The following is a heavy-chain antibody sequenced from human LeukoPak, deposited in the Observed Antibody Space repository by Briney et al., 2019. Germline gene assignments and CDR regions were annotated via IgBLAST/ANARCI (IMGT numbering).Heavy chain of an antibody. CDR2: IYTSGST. CDR1: GGSISSGSYY. V-gene: IGHV4-61*02. J-gene: IGHJ4*02. CDR3: ARFRSGSSSVIDY. D-gene: IGHD1-26*01. Sequence: SETLSLTCTVSGGSISSGSYYWSWIRQPAGKGLEWIGRIYTSGSTNYNPSLKSRVTILVDTSKNQFSLKLSSVTAADTAVYYCARFRSGSSSVIDYWGQGTLVTVSS.